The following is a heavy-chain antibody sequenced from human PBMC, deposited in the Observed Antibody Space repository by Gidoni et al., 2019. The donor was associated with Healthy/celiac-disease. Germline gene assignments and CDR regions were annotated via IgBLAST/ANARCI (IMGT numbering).Heavy chain of an antibody. J-gene: IGHJ3*02. CDR1: GGSFSVYY. CDR2: INHRGST. V-gene: IGHV4-34*01. Sequence: QVQLQQWGAGLFKPSETLSLPCAVYGGSFSVYYWSWIRKPRGNGLEWIGEINHRGSTNYNPSLKSRVTISVDTSKNQFSLELSSVTAADTAVYYCARDWGYCSGGSCYSGAFDIWGQGTMVTVSA. D-gene: IGHD2-15*01. CDR3: ARDWGYCSGGSCYSGAFDI.